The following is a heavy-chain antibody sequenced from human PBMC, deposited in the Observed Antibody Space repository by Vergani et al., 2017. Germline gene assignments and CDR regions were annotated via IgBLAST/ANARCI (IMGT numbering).Heavy chain of an antibody. V-gene: IGHV2-26*01. CDR3: ARIPRGTYYYYYGMDV. J-gene: IGHJ6*02. CDR2: IFSNDEK. D-gene: IGHD1-14*01. Sequence: QVTLKESGPVLVKPTETLTLTCTVSGFSLSNARMGVSWIRQPPGKALEWLAHIFSNDEKSYSTSLKSRLTISKDTSKSQVVLTMTNMDPVDTATYCCARIPRGTYYYYYGMDVWGQGTTVTVSS. CDR1: GFSLSNARMG.